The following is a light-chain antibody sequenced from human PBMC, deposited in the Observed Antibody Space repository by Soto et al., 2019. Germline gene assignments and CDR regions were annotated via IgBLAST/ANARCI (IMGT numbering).Light chain of an antibody. CDR1: QSISSW. CDR2: KAS. V-gene: IGKV1-5*03. J-gene: IGKJ1*01. Sequence: DIKMTQSPSTLSASVGDRVTITCRASQSISSWLAWYQQKPGKAPNLLIYKASSLESGVPSRFSGSGSGTEFTLTISSLQPDDFATYYCQQYNTYSTFGQGTKVDI. CDR3: QQYNTYST.